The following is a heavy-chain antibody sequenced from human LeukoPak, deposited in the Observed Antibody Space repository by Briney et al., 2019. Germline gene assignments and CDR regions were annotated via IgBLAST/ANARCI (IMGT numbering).Heavy chain of an antibody. Sequence: GGSLRLSCAASGFTFSTYSMNWVRQAPGKGLEWVSSIDKTGGYIYYADPLKGRFTISRDNAKNSLYLQMNSLRAEDTAAYYCARRYCSTTNCYSFDLWGQGTLVTVSS. V-gene: IGHV3-21*01. J-gene: IGHJ4*02. CDR3: ARRYCSTTNCYSFDL. D-gene: IGHD2-2*02. CDR1: GFTFSTYS. CDR2: IDKTGGYI.